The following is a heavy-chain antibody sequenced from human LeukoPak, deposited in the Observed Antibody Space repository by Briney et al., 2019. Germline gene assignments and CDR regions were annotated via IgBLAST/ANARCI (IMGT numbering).Heavy chain of an antibody. CDR1: GFTFGSYW. Sequence: GGSLRLSCAASGFTFGSYWMSWVRQAPGKGLEWVSNIKQDGSEKYYVDSVKGRFTISRDNAKNSLYLQMNSLRAEDTAVYYCVRDRAYYGSGSPFDYWGQGTLVTVSS. CDR2: IKQDGSEK. D-gene: IGHD3-10*01. CDR3: VRDRAYYGSGSPFDY. J-gene: IGHJ4*02. V-gene: IGHV3-7*01.